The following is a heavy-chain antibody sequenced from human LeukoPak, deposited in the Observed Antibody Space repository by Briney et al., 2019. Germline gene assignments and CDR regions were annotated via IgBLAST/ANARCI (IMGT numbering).Heavy chain of an antibody. CDR2: INPNSGGT. CDR1: GYTFTGYY. V-gene: IGHV1-2*06. CDR3: ASDPVYCSGGSCYFFGAFDI. J-gene: IGHJ3*02. D-gene: IGHD2-15*01. Sequence: ASVKVSCKASGYTFTGYYMHWVRQAPGQGLEWMGRINPNSGGTNYAQKFQGRVTMTRDTSISTAYMELSRLRSDDTAVYYCASDPVYCSGGSCYFFGAFDIWGQGTMVTVSP.